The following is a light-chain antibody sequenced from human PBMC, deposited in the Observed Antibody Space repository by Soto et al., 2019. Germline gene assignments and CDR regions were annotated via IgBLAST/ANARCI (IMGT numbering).Light chain of an antibody. V-gene: IGLV1-51*01. CDR1: SSNLGDNY. Sequence: QSVLTQPPSGSAAPGQKVTISCSGSSSNLGDNYVSWYQQFPGTAPKLLIYDNNKRPSRIPDRFSGSKSGTSATLGITGLQTGDEADYYCGTWDSSLSVRVFGGGTKFTVL. J-gene: IGLJ2*01. CDR3: GTWDSSLSVRV. CDR2: DNN.